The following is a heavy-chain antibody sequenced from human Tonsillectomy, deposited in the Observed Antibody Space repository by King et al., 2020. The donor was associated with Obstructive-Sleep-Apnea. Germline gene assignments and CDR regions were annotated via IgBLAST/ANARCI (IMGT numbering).Heavy chain of an antibody. CDR2: INHSGST. D-gene: IGHD3/OR15-3a*01. CDR1: GGSLSGYY. J-gene: IGHJ4*02. Sequence: VQLQQWGAGLLKPSETLSLTCAVYGGSLSGYYWSWIRQPPGKGLEWIGEINHSGSTNYNPSLKSRVTISVDTSKNQFSLKLTSVTAAATAVYYCARVVTGTGPDYWGQGTLVTVSS. CDR3: ARVVTGTGPDY. V-gene: IGHV4-34*01.